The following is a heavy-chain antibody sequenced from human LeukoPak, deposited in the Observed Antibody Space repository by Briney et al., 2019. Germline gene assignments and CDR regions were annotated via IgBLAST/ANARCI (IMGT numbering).Heavy chain of an antibody. V-gene: IGHV3-30*04. D-gene: IGHD2-21*01. CDR1: GFTPSDYA. CDR3: AIDRAKVIATLME. Sequence: PGGSLRLSCAASGFTPSDYAMHWVRPAPGKGLERVALIAYDGTNKYDADSVKGRFTISRNNSRNTLYLQMNSLRAADTAVYYCAIDRAKVIATLMEWGQGTLVTVSS. J-gene: IGHJ4*02. CDR2: IAYDGTNK.